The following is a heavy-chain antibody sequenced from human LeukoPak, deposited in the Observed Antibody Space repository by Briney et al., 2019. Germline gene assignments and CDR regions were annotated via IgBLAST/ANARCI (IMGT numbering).Heavy chain of an antibody. V-gene: IGHV3-23*03. CDR3: AKDRVPDSGYDIDY. CDR1: GFSFSVFG. CDR2: IYGGGGVI. D-gene: IGHD5-12*01. Sequence: PGGSLRLSCAASGFSFSVFGMYWVRQAPRKGLEWVAGIYGGGGVIKYADSVKGRFTISRDNSENTLYLQMHSLRVEDTAIYYCAKDRVPDSGYDIDYWGQGTLVTVS. J-gene: IGHJ4*02.